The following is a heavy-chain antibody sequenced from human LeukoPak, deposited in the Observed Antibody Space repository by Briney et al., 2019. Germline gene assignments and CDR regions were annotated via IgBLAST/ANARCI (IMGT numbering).Heavy chain of an antibody. Sequence: SETLSLTCAVSGVPIATHSWWSWVRQPPGKGLEWIGEIYHTGGANYKPSLKSRVTMSVDTSNNHFSLKLTSVTAADTAVYFCAYNRDFALDNWGQGTLVTVSS. V-gene: IGHV4/OR15-8*01. J-gene: IGHJ4*02. CDR3: AYNRDFALDN. D-gene: IGHD1-14*01. CDR2: IYHTGGA. CDR1: GVPIATHSW.